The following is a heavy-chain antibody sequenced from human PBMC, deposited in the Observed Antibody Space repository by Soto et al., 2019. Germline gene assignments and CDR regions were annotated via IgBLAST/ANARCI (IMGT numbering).Heavy chain of an antibody. CDR3: ARDKSGWYLSIDY. D-gene: IGHD6-19*01. J-gene: IGHJ4*02. Sequence: VSCKASGYTFTSYDINWVRQATGQGLEWMGWMNPNSGNTGYAQKFQGRVTMTRNTSISTAYMELRSLRSDDTAVYYCARDKSGWYLSIDYWGQGTLVTVSS. CDR1: GYTFTSYD. V-gene: IGHV1-8*01. CDR2: MNPNSGNT.